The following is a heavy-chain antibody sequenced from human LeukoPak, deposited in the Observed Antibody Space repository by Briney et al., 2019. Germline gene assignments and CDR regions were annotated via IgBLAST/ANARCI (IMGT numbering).Heavy chain of an antibody. D-gene: IGHD2-8*02. Sequence: GSSLRLSCAASGFTSSSYWMNWVRQAPGKGLEWVANIESDGSERNYMESVKGRFTISRDNAKNSLHLQMINLRAEDTAVYYCGAGTGGSIDYWGRGTLVTVSS. CDR2: IESDGSER. CDR1: GFTSSSYW. V-gene: IGHV3-7*03. J-gene: IGHJ4*02. CDR3: GAGTGGSIDY.